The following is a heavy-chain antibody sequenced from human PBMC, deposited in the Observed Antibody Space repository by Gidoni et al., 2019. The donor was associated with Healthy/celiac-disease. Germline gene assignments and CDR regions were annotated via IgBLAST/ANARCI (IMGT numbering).Heavy chain of an antibody. V-gene: IGHV3-66*02. CDR2: IYSGGST. CDR1: GFTVSSNY. J-gene: IGHJ3*02. Sequence: EVQLVESGGGLVQPGGSLRLSCAASGFTVSSNYRSWGRQAPGKGLEWVSVIYSGGSTYYADSVKGRFTISRDNSKNTLYLQMNSLRAEDTAVYYCARKDSDAFDIWGQGTMVTVSS. CDR3: ARKDSDAFDI.